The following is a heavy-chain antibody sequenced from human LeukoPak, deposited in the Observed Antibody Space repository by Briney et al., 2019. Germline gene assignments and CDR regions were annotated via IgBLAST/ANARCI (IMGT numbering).Heavy chain of an antibody. CDR1: GFTFSSYS. CDR3: ARDLGYSSSWSFDY. V-gene: IGHV3-21*01. D-gene: IGHD6-13*01. CDR2: ISSSSSYI. Sequence: GGSLRLSCAASGFTFSSYSMNWVRQAPGKGLEWVSSISSSSSYIYYAVSVKGRFTISRDNAKNSLYLQMNSLRAEDTAVYYCARDLGYSSSWSFDYWGQGTLVTVSS. J-gene: IGHJ4*02.